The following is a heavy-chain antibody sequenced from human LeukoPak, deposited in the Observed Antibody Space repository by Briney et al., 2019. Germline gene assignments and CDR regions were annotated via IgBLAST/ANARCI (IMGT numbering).Heavy chain of an antibody. V-gene: IGHV4-34*01. J-gene: IGHJ4*02. CDR2: IYHSGST. D-gene: IGHD5-24*01. CDR1: GGSFSGYY. CDR3: ARGEDGYPFDY. Sequence: KSSETLSLTCAVYGGSFSGYYWSWIRQPPGKGLEWIGEIYHSGSTNYNPSLKSRVTISVDKSKNQFSLKLSSVTAADTAVYYCARGEDGYPFDYWGQGTLVTVSS.